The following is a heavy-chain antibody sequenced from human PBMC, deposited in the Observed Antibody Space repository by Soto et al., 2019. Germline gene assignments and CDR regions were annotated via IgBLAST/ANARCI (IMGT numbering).Heavy chain of an antibody. CDR1: GFTFSAYA. Sequence: EVQVVESGGGLVQPGGSLRLSCAASGFTFSAYAMHWVRQAPGKGLEYVSAITSVGISTYYANSVKGRFTISRDNSKNTLYLQMGSLQPEDMAVYYCARDVGGPFPSRRDVWGQGTTVTVSS. V-gene: IGHV3-64*01. CDR2: ITSVGIST. D-gene: IGHD2-15*01. CDR3: ARDVGGPFPSRRDV. J-gene: IGHJ6*02.